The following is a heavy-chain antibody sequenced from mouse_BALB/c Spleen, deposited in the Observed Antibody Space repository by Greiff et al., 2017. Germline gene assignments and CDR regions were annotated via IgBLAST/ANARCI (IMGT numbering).Heavy chain of an antibody. CDR1: GYTFTDYA. CDR2: ISTYYGNT. Sequence: QVQLQQSGPELVRPGVSVKISCKGSGYTFTDYAMHWVKQSHAKSLEWIGVISTYYGNTNYNQKFKGKATMTVDKSSSTAYMELARLTSEDSAIYYCASEGAYGYNAMDYWGQGTSVTVSS. D-gene: IGHD6-5*01. V-gene: IGHV1-67*01. CDR3: ASEGAYGYNAMDY. J-gene: IGHJ4*01.